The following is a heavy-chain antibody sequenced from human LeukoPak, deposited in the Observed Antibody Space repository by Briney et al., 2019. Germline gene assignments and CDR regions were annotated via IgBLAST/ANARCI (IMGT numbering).Heavy chain of an antibody. Sequence: GESLNISCPGSGYSFTSYWIGWVRQLAGKGLEWMGIIYPGDSDTRYSPSFQGQVTISPDKSISTAYPQRSSLKASDTAMYYCARGSVGGTTKIFDYWGQGTLGTVSS. V-gene: IGHV5-51*01. CDR1: GYSFTSYW. CDR3: ARGSVGGTTKIFDY. D-gene: IGHD4-17*01. J-gene: IGHJ4*02. CDR2: IYPGDSDT.